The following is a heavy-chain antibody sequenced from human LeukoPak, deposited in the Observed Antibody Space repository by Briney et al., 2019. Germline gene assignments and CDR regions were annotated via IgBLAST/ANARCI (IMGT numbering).Heavy chain of an antibody. V-gene: IGHV3-48*03. CDR2: ISSTSTTI. CDR1: GFTFRSYE. J-gene: IGHJ4*02. Sequence: GGSLRLSCAASGFTFRSYEMNWVRQAPGKGLEWVSYISSTSTTIYYADSVKGRFTISRDNAKNSLYLQMNSLRAEDTAVYYCARDLLNYYDSSGSFDYWGQGNLVTVSS. CDR3: ARDLLNYYDSSGSFDY. D-gene: IGHD3-22*01.